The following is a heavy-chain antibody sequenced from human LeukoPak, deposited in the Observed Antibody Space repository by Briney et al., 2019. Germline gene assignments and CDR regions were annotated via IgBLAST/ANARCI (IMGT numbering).Heavy chain of an antibody. V-gene: IGHV4-59*01. CDR2: IYYSGST. J-gene: IGHJ4*03. CDR3: ARGRAYFDY. CDR1: GGSISHSY. Sequence: PSETLSLTCTVSGGSISHSYWSWIRQPPGRGLEWIGYIYYSGSTNYNPSLKSRVTISVDTSKNQFSLKLSSVTAADTAVYYCARGRAYFDYWGQGTMVTVSS.